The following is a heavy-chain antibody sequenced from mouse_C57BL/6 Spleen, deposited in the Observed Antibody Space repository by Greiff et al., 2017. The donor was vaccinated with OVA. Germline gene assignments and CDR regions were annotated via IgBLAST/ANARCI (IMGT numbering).Heavy chain of an antibody. CDR1: GYTFTDYY. CDR3: ARYYDYDYAMDY. Sequence: VKQSCKASGYTFTDYYINWVKQRPGQGLEWIARIYPGSGNTYYNEKFKGKATLTAEKSSSTAYMQLSSLTSEDSAVYFCARYYDYDYAMDYWGQGTSVTVSS. CDR2: IYPGSGNT. J-gene: IGHJ4*01. V-gene: IGHV1-76*01. D-gene: IGHD2-4*01.